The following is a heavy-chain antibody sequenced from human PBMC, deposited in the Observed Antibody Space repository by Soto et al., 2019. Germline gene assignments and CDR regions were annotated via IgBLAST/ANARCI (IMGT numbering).Heavy chain of an antibody. J-gene: IGHJ4*02. D-gene: IGHD3-10*01. Sequence: PSETLSLTCAVYGGSFSGYYWSWIRQPPGKGLEWIGEINHSGSTNYNPSLKSRVTISVDTSKNQFSLKLSSVTAADTAVYYCARGPVLLWFGEYPSFDYWGQGTLVTVSS. CDR1: GGSFSGYY. CDR2: INHSGST. CDR3: ARGPVLLWFGEYPSFDY. V-gene: IGHV4-34*01.